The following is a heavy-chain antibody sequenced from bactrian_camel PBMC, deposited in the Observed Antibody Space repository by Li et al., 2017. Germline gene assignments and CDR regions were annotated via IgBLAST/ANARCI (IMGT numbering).Heavy chain of an antibody. J-gene: IGHJ4*01. Sequence: VQLVESGGGSARAGGTLTLSCAAAIDYSTTLCMAWVRQVPGKDLECVSTVWYGRPTTYADSVKGRFTISQDNAKNTLYLQMNSLQLQDTAVYYCAAHIDGCFPGSLCHDVRRCWGRGTQVTVS. CDR2: WYGRPT. CDR1: IDYSTTLC. V-gene: IGHV3S6*01. D-gene: IGHD3*01. CDR3: AAHIDGCFPGSLCHDVRRC.